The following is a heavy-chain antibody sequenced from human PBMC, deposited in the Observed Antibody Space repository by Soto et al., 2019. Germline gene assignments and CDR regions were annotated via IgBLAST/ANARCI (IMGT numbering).Heavy chain of an antibody. D-gene: IGHD6-19*01. Sequence: QVQLVESGGGVVQPGRSLRLSCAASGFTFSSYAMHWVRQAPGKGLEWVAVISYDGSNKYYADSVKGRFTISRDNSKNTLYLQMNSLKTEDTAVYYCARDPHNSDWYEWVSMTLSIDFDYWGQGTLVTVSS. CDR2: ISYDGSNK. V-gene: IGHV3-30-3*01. CDR1: GFTFSSYA. CDR3: ARDPHNSDWYEWVSMTLSIDFDY. J-gene: IGHJ4*02.